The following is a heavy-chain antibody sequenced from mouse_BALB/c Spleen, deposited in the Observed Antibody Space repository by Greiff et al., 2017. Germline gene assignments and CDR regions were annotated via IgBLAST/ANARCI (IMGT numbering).Heavy chain of an antibody. J-gene: IGHJ3*01. CDR3: ARENYYGSSKFAY. Sequence: VKLMESGPGILQPSQTLSLTCSFSGFSLSTSGMGVSWIRQPSGKGLEWLAHIYWDDDKRYNPSLKSRLTISKDTSRNQVFLKITSVDTADTATYYCARENYYGSSKFAYWGQGTLVTVSA. CDR2: IYWDDDK. CDR1: GFSLSTSGMG. D-gene: IGHD1-1*01. V-gene: IGHV8-12*01.